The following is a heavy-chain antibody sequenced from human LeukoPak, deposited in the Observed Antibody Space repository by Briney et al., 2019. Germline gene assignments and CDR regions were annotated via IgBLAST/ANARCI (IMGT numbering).Heavy chain of an antibody. CDR3: ARFHPIQTQDAFDI. CDR2: IYTSEST. CDR1: GCCISSYCFH. J-gene: IGHJ3*02. Sequence: PSETLSLTCTVSGCCISSYCFHWIWLGPPTGKGLVWSGRIYTSESTNYNPSLERQVTITVDTYKNQFSVKQSCVTAADTGVYYCARFHPIQTQDAFDIWGRGTMVTVSS. V-gene: IGHV4-61*02.